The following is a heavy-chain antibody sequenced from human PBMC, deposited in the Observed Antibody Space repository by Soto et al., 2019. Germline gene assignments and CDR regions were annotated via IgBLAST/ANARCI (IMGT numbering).Heavy chain of an antibody. CDR3: TTDFHSVFLEWLLHSGSSHTLPRTGWFDP. D-gene: IGHD3-3*01. V-gene: IGHV3-15*07. CDR2: IKSKTDGGTT. J-gene: IGHJ5*02. Sequence: GGSLRLSCAASGFTFSNAWMNWVRQAPGKGLEWVGRIKSKTDGGTTDYAAPVKGRFTISRDDSKNTLYLQMNSLKTGDTAVYYCTTDFHSVFLEWLLHSGSSHTLPRTGWFDPWGQGTLVTVSS. CDR1: GFTFSNAW.